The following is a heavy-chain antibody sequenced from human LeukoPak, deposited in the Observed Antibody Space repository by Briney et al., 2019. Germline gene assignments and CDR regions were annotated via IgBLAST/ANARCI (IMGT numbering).Heavy chain of an antibody. CDR3: ARTGEDDAFDI. D-gene: IGHD3-10*01. J-gene: IGHJ3*02. CDR1: GGSFSGYY. CDR2: INHSGST. Sequence: SETLSLTCAVYGGSFSGYYWSWIRQPPGKGLEWIGEINHSGSTNYNPSLKSRVTMSVDTSKNQFSLKLSSVTAADTAVYYCARTGEDDAFDIWGQGTMVTVSS. V-gene: IGHV4-34*01.